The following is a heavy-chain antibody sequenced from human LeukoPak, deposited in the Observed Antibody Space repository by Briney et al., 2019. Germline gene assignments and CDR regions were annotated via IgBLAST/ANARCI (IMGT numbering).Heavy chain of an antibody. J-gene: IGHJ4*02. V-gene: IGHV1-18*01. CDR2: ISAYNDNT. D-gene: IGHD3-22*01. Sequence: ASVTVSCKASGYTFINYGISWVRQAPGQGLEWMGWISAYNDNTHYAQKLQGRVTMTTDTSTSTAYMELRSLRADDTAVYFCARDVGDTNTYYWGVFDYWGQGTLVTVSS. CDR3: ARDVGDTNTYYWGVFDY. CDR1: GYTFINYG.